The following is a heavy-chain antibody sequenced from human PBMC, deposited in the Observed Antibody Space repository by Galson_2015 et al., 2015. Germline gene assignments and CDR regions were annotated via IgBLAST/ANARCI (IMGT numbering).Heavy chain of an antibody. CDR3: VREDRYDEILTGYSKGWFDP. Sequence: SVKVSCKASGYTFSEYAISWVRQAPGQGLEWMGRIHGYNGNTNYAEKFQGRVTMTTDTSTSTAYMELRSLRSDDTAFYYCVREDRYDEILTGYSKGWFDPWGAGTVVTVSA. D-gene: IGHD3-9*01. V-gene: IGHV1-18*04. CDR2: IHGYNGNT. J-gene: IGHJ5*02. CDR1: GYTFSEYA.